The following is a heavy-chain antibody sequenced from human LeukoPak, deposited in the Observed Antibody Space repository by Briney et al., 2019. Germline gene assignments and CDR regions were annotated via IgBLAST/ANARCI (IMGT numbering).Heavy chain of an antibody. CDR1: GGSFSGYY. Sequence: SETLSLTCAVYGGSFSGYYWSWIRQPPGKGLEWIGEINHSGSTNYNPSLKSRVTISVDTSKNQFYLKLSSVTAADTAVYYCARSAYYYYYMDVWGKGTTVTISS. J-gene: IGHJ6*03. CDR2: INHSGST. V-gene: IGHV4-34*01. CDR3: ARSAYYYYYMDV.